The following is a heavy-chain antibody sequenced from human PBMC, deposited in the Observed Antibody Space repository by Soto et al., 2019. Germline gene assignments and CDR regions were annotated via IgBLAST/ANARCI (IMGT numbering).Heavy chain of an antibody. J-gene: IGHJ4*02. D-gene: IGHD3-9*01. CDR1: GFTFSNYW. CDR3: AREAYFDPFDY. Sequence: GGSLRLSCAASGFTFSNYWMSWVRQAPGKGLEWVANIKQDGSDKYYVGSVKGRFTISRDNAKNSLYLQMNSLRAEDTAVYYCAREAYFDPFDYWGQGTLVTVSS. V-gene: IGHV3-7*01. CDR2: IKQDGSDK.